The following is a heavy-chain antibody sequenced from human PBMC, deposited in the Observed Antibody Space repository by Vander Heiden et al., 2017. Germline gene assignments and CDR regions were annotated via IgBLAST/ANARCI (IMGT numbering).Heavy chain of an antibody. CDR1: GFTFDAYA. Sequence: EVQLVESGGGLVQTGRSLRLSCAASGFTFDAYAMHWFRQAPGKGLEWVSGISWNSGSIGYADSVKGRFTISRDNAKNSLYLQMNSLRAEDTALYYCAKSARPFYYYYGMDVWGQGTTVTVSS. J-gene: IGHJ6*02. CDR3: AKSARPFYYYYGMDV. V-gene: IGHV3-9*01. D-gene: IGHD6-6*01. CDR2: ISWNSGSI.